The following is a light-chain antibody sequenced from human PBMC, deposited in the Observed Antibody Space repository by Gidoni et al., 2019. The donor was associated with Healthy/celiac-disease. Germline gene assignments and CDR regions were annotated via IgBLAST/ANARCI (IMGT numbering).Light chain of an antibody. CDR1: QDISNY. J-gene: IGKJ4*01. CDR3: QEYDSLPLT. V-gene: IGKV1-33*01. Sequence: DIQMTQSPSSLSASAGDRVTITGQASQDISNYLNWYQQKPGKVPKLLIYDASNLETGVPSRFSGSGSGTDFTFTISSLQPEDIATYYCQEYDSLPLTFGGGTKVEIK. CDR2: DAS.